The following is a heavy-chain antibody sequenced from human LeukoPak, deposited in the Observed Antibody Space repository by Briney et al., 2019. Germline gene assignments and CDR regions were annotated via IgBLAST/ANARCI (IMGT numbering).Heavy chain of an antibody. CDR2: MNPNSGNT. D-gene: IGHD2-2*01. V-gene: IGHV1-8*01. Sequence: ASVKVSCKASGYTFTSYDINWVRQATGQGLEWMGWMNPNSGNTGYAQKFQGRVTMTRNTSISTAYMELSSLRSEDTAVHYCATDSGYCSSTSCRRDYWGQGTLVTVSS. J-gene: IGHJ4*02. CDR1: GYTFTSYD. CDR3: ATDSGYCSSTSCRRDY.